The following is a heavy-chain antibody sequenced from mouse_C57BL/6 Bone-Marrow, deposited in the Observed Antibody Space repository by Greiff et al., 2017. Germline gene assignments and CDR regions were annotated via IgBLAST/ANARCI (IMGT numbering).Heavy chain of an antibody. CDR2: IYPGDGDT. CDR1: GYAFSSSW. Sequence: QVQLQQSGPELVKPGASVKISCKASGYAFSSSWMNWVKQRPGKGLEWIGRIYPGDGDTNYNGKFKGKATLTADKSSSSAYMQLSSLTSEDSAVYFCARGGGYWGQGTTLTVSS. V-gene: IGHV1-82*01. J-gene: IGHJ2*01. CDR3: ARGGGY.